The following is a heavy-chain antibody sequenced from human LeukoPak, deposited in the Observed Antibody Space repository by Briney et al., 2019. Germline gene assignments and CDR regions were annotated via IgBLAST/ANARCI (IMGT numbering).Heavy chain of an antibody. CDR2: ISYDGSNK. D-gene: IGHD2-8*01. Sequence: SGGSLRLSCAASGFTFSSHGMHWVRQAPGKGLGWVAVISYDGSNKYYADSVKGRFTISRDNSKNTLYLQMNSLRAEDTAVYYCAKDGLGYCTNGVCSAPYYYYYYGMDVWGQGTTVTVSS. J-gene: IGHJ6*02. CDR1: GFTFSSHG. CDR3: AKDGLGYCTNGVCSAPYYYYYYGMDV. V-gene: IGHV3-30*18.